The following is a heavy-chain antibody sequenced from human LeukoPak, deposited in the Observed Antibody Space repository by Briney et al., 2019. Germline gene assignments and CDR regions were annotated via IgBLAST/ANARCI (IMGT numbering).Heavy chain of an antibody. D-gene: IGHD6-19*01. CDR2: IYYSGST. V-gene: IGHV4-39*01. J-gene: IGHJ4*02. Sequence: KPSETLSLTCTVSGGSISSSSYYWGWIRQPPGKGLEWIGSIYYSGSTYYNPSLKSRVTISVDTSKNQFSLKLSSVTAADTAVYYCARLDWTAVGYSSGHDYWGQGTLVTVSS. CDR3: ARLDWTAVGYSSGHDY. CDR1: GGSISSSSYY.